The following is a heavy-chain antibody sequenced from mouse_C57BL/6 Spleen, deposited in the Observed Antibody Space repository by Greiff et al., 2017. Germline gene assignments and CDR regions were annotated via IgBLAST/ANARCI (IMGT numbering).Heavy chain of an antibody. D-gene: IGHD1-1*01. J-gene: IGHJ4*01. CDR1: GFSFNTYA. CDR2: IRSKSNNYAT. CDR3: VKTTGDY. Sequence: EVHLVESGGGLVQPKGSLKLSCAASGFSFNTYAMNWVRQAPGKGLEWVARIRSKSNNYATYYAYSVKDRFTISRDDSESMLYLQMNNLKTEDTAMYYCVKTTGDYWGQGTSVTVSS. V-gene: IGHV10-1*01.